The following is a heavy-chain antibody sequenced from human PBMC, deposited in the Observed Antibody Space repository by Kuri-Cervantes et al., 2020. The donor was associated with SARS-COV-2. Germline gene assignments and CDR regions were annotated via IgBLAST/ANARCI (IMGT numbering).Heavy chain of an antibody. V-gene: IGHV4-39*01. Sequence: SETLSLTCTVSGDSISNTNYYWGWIRQPPGKGLEWIGSVSYSGSTYYNPSLKSRVTISVDTSKNQFSLKLSSVTAADTAVYYCARAEGAMLPGSLRFLEWLDPYYFDYWGQGTLVTVSS. CDR2: VSYSGST. J-gene: IGHJ4*02. CDR3: ARAEGAMLPGSLRFLEWLDPYYFDY. CDR1: GDSISNTNYY. D-gene: IGHD3-3*01.